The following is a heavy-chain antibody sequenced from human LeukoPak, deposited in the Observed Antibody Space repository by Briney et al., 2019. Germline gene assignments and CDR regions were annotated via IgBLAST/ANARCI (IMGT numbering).Heavy chain of an antibody. CDR1: GGTFSSYA. CDR3: AYDSSGYSRVYYFDY. CDR2: IIPIFGTA. V-gene: IGHV1-69*06. Sequence: ASVRVSCKASGGTFSSYAISWVRQAPGQGLEWMGGIIPIFGTANYAQKFQGRVTITADKSTSTAYMELSSLRSEDTAVYYCAYDSSGYSRVYYFDYWGQGTLVTVSS. D-gene: IGHD3-22*01. J-gene: IGHJ4*02.